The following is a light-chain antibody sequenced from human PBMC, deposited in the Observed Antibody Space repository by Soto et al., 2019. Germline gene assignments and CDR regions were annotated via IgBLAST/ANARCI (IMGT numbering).Light chain of an antibody. Sequence: QSVLTQPPSVSEAPRQRVTISCSGSSSNIGNNAVNWYQQLPGKAPKLLIYYDDLLPSGVSDRFSGSKSGTSASLAISGLQSEDEADYYCAAWDDSLNGFDVFGTGTKVTV. J-gene: IGLJ1*01. CDR2: YDD. V-gene: IGLV1-36*01. CDR3: AAWDDSLNGFDV. CDR1: SSNIGNNA.